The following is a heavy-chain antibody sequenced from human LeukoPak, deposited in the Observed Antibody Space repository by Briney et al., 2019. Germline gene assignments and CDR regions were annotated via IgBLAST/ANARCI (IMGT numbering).Heavy chain of an antibody. CDR2: INSDGSST. V-gene: IGHV3-74*01. Sequence: LAGGSLRLSCASSGFTFSSYWMHWVRQAPGKGLVGVSRINSDGSSTRYLDSVKGRFTVSRDNARNTLYLQMNSLRVEDTAVYYCARDGGDGYNRDDFDYWGQGTLVTVSS. J-gene: IGHJ4*02. D-gene: IGHD5-24*01. CDR1: GFTFSSYW. CDR3: ARDGGDGYNRDDFDY.